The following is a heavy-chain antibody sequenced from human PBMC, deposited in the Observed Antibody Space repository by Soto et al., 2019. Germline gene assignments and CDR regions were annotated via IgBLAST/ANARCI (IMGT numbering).Heavy chain of an antibody. Sequence: KPSETLSLTCTVSGGSISSSSYYWVWIRQPPGKGLEWIGSIYYSGSTYYNPSLKSRVTISVDTSKNQFSLKLSSVTAADTAVYYCARQVTSSSGYYYGMDVWGQGTTVTVSS. CDR2: IYYSGST. CDR3: ARQVTSSSGYYYGMDV. J-gene: IGHJ6*02. CDR1: GGSISSSSYY. V-gene: IGHV4-39*01. D-gene: IGHD6-6*01.